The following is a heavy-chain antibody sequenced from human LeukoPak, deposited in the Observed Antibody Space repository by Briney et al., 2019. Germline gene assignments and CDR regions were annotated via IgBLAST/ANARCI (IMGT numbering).Heavy chain of an antibody. J-gene: IGHJ4*02. CDR2: IWYDGSNK. CDR1: GFTFSSYG. V-gene: IGHV3-33*01. Sequence: GGSLRLSCAASGFTFSSYGMHWVRQAPGKGLEWVAVIWYDGSNKYYADSVKGRFTISRDNAKNSLYLQMNSLRAEDTAVYYCARDRADYGGEFDYWGQGTLVTVSS. D-gene: IGHD4-17*01. CDR3: ARDRADYGGEFDY.